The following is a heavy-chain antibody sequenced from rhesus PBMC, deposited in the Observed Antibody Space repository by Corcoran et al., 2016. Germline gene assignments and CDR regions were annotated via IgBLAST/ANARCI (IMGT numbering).Heavy chain of an antibody. D-gene: IGHD6-13*01. J-gene: IGHJ2*01. CDR2: INNGGGST. Sequence: EVQLVESGGGLVQPGGSLRLSCAASGFTFSAYGMSWVRQAPGKGLEWVSYINNGGGSTYYAEAVRGRFTISRDNSKNTLSLQMNSLRLEDTAVYYCAKEGAAGYWYFDLWGPGTPITISS. V-gene: IGHV3S5*01. CDR3: AKEGAAGYWYFDL. CDR1: GFTFSAYG.